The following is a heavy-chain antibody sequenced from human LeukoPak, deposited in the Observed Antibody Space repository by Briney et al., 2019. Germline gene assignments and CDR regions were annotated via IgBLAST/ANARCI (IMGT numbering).Heavy chain of an antibody. CDR2: ISSRGDSL. Sequence: GGSLRLSCAASGFTFGDYYMTWIRQAPGKGLESLSFISSRGDSLYYADSVRGRFTISRDNAKNSLFLQMNSLRAEDTAVYYCAREVVIVPDYFYYGLDVWGQGTTVGVSS. CDR3: AREVVIVPDYFYYGLDV. J-gene: IGHJ6*02. CDR1: GFTFGDYY. V-gene: IGHV3-11*01. D-gene: IGHD2/OR15-2a*01.